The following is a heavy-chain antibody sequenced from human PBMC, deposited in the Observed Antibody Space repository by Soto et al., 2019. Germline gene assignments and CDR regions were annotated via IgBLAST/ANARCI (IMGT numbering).Heavy chain of an antibody. V-gene: IGHV3-23*01. CDR3: ARALGYSSGFLDV. CDR2: ISGSGGST. Sequence: HPGGSLRLSCAASGFTFSSYAMSWVRQAPGKGLEWVSAISGSGGSTYYADSVKGRFTISRDNSKNTLYLQMNSLRAEDTAVYYCARALGYSSGFLDVSGQGTTVTVSS. J-gene: IGHJ6*01. CDR1: GFTFSSYA. D-gene: IGHD6-19*01.